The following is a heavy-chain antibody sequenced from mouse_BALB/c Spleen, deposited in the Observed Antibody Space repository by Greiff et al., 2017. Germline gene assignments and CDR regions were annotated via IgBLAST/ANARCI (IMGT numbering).Heavy chain of an antibody. CDR1: GYAFSSSW. J-gene: IGHJ3*01. V-gene: IGHV1-82*01. D-gene: IGHD3-1*01. Sequence: VQLQQSGPELVKPGASVKISCKASGYAFSSSWMNWVKQRPGQGLEWIGRIYPGDGDTNYNGKFKGKATLTADKSSSTAYMQLSSLTSVDSAVYFCARGGLGFAYWGQGTLVTVSA. CDR3: ARGGLGFAY. CDR2: IYPGDGDT.